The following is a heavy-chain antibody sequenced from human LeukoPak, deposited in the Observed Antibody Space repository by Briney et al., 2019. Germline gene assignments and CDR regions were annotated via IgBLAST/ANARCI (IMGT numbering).Heavy chain of an antibody. CDR1: GFTFSSYS. V-gene: IGHV3-21*01. CDR3: ARDNDGKYYYDSSGPFDY. D-gene: IGHD3-22*01. Sequence: GGSLRLSCAASGFTFSSYSMNWVRQAPGKGLEWVSSISSSSSYIYYADSVKGRFTISRDNAKNSLYLQMNSLRAEDTAVYYCARDNDGKYYYDSSGPFDYWGQGTLVTVSS. CDR2: ISSSSSYI. J-gene: IGHJ4*02.